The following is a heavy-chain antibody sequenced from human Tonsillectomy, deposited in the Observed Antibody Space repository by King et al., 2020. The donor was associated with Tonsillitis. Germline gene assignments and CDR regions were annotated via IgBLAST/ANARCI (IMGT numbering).Heavy chain of an antibody. CDR3: AGSPGSDPLDY. CDR1: GYTFTGSY. Sequence: EQLVETGAEVKKPGASVKVSCKASGYTFTGSYMHWVRQAPGQGLEWMGWIKPNSGGTNYAQKFQGWDTMTRDTSISTAYMELSRLRYDDTAVYYCAGSPGSDPLDYWGQGTLVTVSS. V-gene: IGHV1-2*04. CDR2: IKPNSGGT. J-gene: IGHJ4*02.